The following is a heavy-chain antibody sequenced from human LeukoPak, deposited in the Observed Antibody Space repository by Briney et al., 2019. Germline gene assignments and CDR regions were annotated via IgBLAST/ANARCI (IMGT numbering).Heavy chain of an antibody. CDR1: GYTFTANY. CDR2: INPKTGDT. V-gene: IGHV1-2*02. J-gene: IGHJ6*02. CDR3: ARGYYGMDV. Sequence: ASVKVSCKASGYTFTANYLHWARQTPGQGLEWMGWINPKTGDTDPDKPSQGRVTMTRDTSINPVYMELSSLTSDGTAVYYCARGYYGMDVWGQGTTVTVSS.